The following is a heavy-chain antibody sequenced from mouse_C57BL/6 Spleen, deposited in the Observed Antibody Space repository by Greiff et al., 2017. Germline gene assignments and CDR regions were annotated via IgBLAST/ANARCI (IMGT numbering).Heavy chain of an antibody. CDR2: IYPGDGDT. CDR3: ASSDYCGSGDWYFDV. Sequence: LQESGPELVKPGASVKISCKASGYAFSSSWMNWVKQRPGKGLEWIGRIYPGDGDTNYNGKFKGKATLTADKSSSTAYMQLSSLTSEVSAVYFCASSDYCGSGDWYFDVWGTGTTVTVSS. V-gene: IGHV1-82*01. D-gene: IGHD1-1*01. CDR1: GYAFSSSW. J-gene: IGHJ1*03.